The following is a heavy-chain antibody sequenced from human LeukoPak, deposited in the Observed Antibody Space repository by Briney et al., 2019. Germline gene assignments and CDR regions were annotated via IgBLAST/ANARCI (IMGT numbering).Heavy chain of an antibody. CDR3: ARGGYDILTGYYHHYYFDY. D-gene: IGHD3-9*01. CDR2: IIPAFRTS. V-gene: IGHV1-69*01. CDR1: GGTFSNYA. Sequence: GASVTVSCKASGGTFSNYAITWVRQAPGQGLEWMGGIIPAFRTSEYAQKFQDRVTITADEVTATAYMELSSLRSDDTAVYYCARGGYDILTGYYHHYYFDYWGQGTLVTVSS. J-gene: IGHJ4*02.